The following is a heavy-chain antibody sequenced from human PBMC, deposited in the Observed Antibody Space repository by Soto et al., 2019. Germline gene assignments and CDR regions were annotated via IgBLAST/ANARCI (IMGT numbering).Heavy chain of an antibody. V-gene: IGHV3-23*01. CDR3: AKDVGSGWYWGWHWFDP. CDR2: ISGSGGST. CDR1: GFTFSSYA. J-gene: IGHJ5*02. D-gene: IGHD6-19*01. Sequence: PGGSLRLSCAASGFTFSSYAMSWVRQAPGKGLEWVSAISGSGGSTYYADSVKGRFTISRDNSKNTLYLQMNSLRAEDTAVYYCAKDVGSGWYWGWHWFDPWGQGTLVTVSS.